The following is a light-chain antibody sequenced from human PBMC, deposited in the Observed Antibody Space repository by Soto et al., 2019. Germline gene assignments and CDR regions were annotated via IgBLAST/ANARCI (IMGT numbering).Light chain of an antibody. CDR3: QQYNSYLVT. CDR1: RDISNS. V-gene: IGKV1-12*01. CDR2: GAS. J-gene: IGKJ4*01. Sequence: DIQMTQSPSSVSASVGDRLTITCRASRDISNSLAWYQQTPGKAPKLLLRGASSLHRGVSSRFSGRGAGTEFTLTISSLQPEDFATYYCQQYNSYLVTFGGGTTVEIK.